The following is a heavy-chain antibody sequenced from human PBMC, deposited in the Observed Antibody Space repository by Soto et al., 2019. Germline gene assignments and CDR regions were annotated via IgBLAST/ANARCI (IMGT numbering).Heavy chain of an antibody. D-gene: IGHD1-26*01. CDR2: IYHSGST. CDR1: GGSISGSNW. Sequence: SETLSLTCAVSGGSISGSNWWSWVRQPPGKGLEWIGEIYHSGSTNYNPSLKSRVTISVDKSKNQFSLKLSSVTAADTAVYYCARDRAGSGSYYYAFDIWGQGTMVTVSS. V-gene: IGHV4-4*02. J-gene: IGHJ3*02. CDR3: ARDRAGSGSYYYAFDI.